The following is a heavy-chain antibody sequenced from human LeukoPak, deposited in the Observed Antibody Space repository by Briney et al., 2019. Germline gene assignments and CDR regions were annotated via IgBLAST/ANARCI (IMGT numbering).Heavy chain of an antibody. D-gene: IGHD6-19*01. CDR1: GGSFSGYY. V-gene: IGHV4-34*01. CDR3: ARAPEFSSGWLLDC. CDR2: INHSGST. Sequence: PSETLSLTCAVYGGSFSGYYWSWIRQPPGKGLEWIGEINHSGSTNYNPSLVSRVTMSLDTSKNQFSLKVSSVTAADTGMYYCARAPEFSSGWLLDCWGQGSLVTVSS. J-gene: IGHJ4*02.